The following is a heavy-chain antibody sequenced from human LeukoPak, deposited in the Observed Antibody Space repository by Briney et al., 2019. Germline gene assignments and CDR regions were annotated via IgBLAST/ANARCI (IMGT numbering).Heavy chain of an antibody. Sequence: GGSLRLSCAASGFTFSRHNMNWVRQAPGKGLEWVSSITSGGSSIFYADSVRGRFTISRDNAKNTLYLQMDSLRVEDTAVYYYAGYSGTYRDYWGQGTLVTVSS. CDR2: ITSGGSSI. D-gene: IGHD1-26*01. J-gene: IGHJ4*02. CDR1: GFTFSRHN. V-gene: IGHV3-21*01. CDR3: AGYSGTYRDY.